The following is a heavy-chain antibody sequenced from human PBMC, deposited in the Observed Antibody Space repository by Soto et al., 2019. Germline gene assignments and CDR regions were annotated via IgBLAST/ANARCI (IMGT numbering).Heavy chain of an antibody. CDR3: ARAYYDFWSGYWLDYYYYGMDV. Sequence: SETLSLTCAVYCGSFIGYYWSWIRQPPGKGLEWIGEINHSGSTNYNPSLKSRVTISVDTSKNQFSLKLSSVTAADTAVYYCARAYYDFWSGYWLDYYYYGMDVWGQGATVTVSS. D-gene: IGHD3-3*01. J-gene: IGHJ6*02. CDR1: CGSFIGYY. CDR2: INHSGST. V-gene: IGHV4-34*01.